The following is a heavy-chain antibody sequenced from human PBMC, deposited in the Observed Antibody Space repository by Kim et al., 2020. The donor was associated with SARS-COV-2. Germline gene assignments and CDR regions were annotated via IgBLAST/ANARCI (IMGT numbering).Heavy chain of an antibody. Sequence: SETLSLTCSVSGGSIRSGGKFWTWIRQHPAKGLEWIGYISYSGNPHYSPSLRSRVSISLQTSENQFSLELTSVTAADTAVYYCARGERLDYWGQGILVT. CDR2: ISYSGNP. J-gene: IGHJ4*02. V-gene: IGHV4-31*03. CDR1: GGSIRSGGKF. CDR3: ARGERLDY.